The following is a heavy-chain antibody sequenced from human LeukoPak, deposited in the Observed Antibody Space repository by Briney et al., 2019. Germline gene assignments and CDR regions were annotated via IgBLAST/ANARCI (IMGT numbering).Heavy chain of an antibody. V-gene: IGHV6-1*01. CDR3: ARDIVVVAATNYFDY. CDR1: RXSFSGNSAA. Sequence: SRXSFSGNSAAWDWVRQSPSRGXXXXXXXXXRSKWYNDYAVSVKSPITINPDTSKNQFSLQLNSVTPEDTAVYYCARDIVVVAATNYFDYWGQGTLVTVSS. D-gene: IGHD2-15*01. CDR2: XXXRSKWYN. J-gene: IGHJ4*02.